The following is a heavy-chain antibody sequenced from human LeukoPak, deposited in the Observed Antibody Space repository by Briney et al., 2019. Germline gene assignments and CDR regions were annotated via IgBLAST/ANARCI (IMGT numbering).Heavy chain of an antibody. V-gene: IGHV1-18*04. CDR3: ARGPYYGSGSRADGMDV. J-gene: IGHJ6*04. CDR2: ISPYNGNT. D-gene: IGHD3-10*01. CDR1: VYILTTYG. Sequence: ASAKVSCKASVYILTTYGFSGVRQAPGQGLEWMGWISPYNGNTNYAQKFQGRVTMTADTSTNIVYMELQSLRSGDTAVYYCARGPYYGSGSRADGMDVWGKETTVTVSS.